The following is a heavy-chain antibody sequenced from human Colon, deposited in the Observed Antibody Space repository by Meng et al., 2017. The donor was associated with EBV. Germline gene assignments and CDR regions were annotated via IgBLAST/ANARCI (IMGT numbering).Heavy chain of an antibody. Sequence: EVQLVESGGGLVQPGGSLRLSCAASGFTFSSYWMHWVRQAPGKGLEWVGRIKRASDGGTTDYAAPVKGRFTISRDDSKSTVYLQMNSLKSEDTGVYYCTDVGGDMIWGQGTLVTVSS. CDR2: IKRASDGGTT. J-gene: IGHJ4*02. CDR3: TDVGGDMI. V-gene: IGHV3-15*01. CDR1: GFTFSSYW. D-gene: IGHD3-10*01.